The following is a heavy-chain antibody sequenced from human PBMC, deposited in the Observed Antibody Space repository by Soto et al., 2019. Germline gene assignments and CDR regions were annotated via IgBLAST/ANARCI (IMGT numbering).Heavy chain of an antibody. V-gene: IGHV3-23*01. D-gene: IGHD1-7*01. CDR1: GFTYSSYA. Sequence: GGSLRLSCAASGFTYSSYAMSWVRQAPGKGLEWVSAISGSGGSTYYADSVKGRFTISRDNSKNTLYLQMNSLRAEDTAVYYCAKDGLTGTTSRRLSGYGMDVWGQGTTVTVSS. J-gene: IGHJ6*02. CDR2: ISGSGGST. CDR3: AKDGLTGTTSRRLSGYGMDV.